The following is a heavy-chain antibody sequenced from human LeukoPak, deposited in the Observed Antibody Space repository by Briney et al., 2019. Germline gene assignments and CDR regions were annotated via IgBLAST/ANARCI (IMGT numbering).Heavy chain of an antibody. CDR3: ARGKLAAPGRTGYNWFDP. J-gene: IGHJ5*02. CDR1: GYTFTGYY. V-gene: IGHV1-2*02. Sequence: GASVKVSCKASGYTFTGYYIHWVRQAPGQGLEWMGWINPNSGGTNYAQKFQSRVTMPRDTSITTAYMELSGLRSDDTAIYYCARGKLAAPGRTGYNWFDPWGQGTLVTVSS. D-gene: IGHD6-13*01. CDR2: INPNSGGT.